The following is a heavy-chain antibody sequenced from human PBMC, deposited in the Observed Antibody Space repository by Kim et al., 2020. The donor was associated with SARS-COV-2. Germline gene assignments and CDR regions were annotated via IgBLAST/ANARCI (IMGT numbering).Heavy chain of an antibody. D-gene: IGHD3-10*01. CDR1: GFTFSNYW. V-gene: IGHV3-7*05. CDR3: SRDVMGSGEFDF. Sequence: GGSLRLSCAASGFTFSNYWMYWVRQAPGKGLEWLGNIRGDGSRGNYVYSAKGRFTISSDNAKNSLYLQMHSLRDEDTAADYCSRDVMGSGEFDFWGHETL. J-gene: IGHJ4*01. CDR2: IRGDGSRG.